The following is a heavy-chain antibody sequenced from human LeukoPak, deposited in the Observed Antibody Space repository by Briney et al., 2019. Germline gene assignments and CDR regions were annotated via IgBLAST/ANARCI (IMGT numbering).Heavy chain of an antibody. Sequence: GASVKVSCKASGYTFTSYYMHWVRQAPGQGLEWMGIINPSGGSTSYAQKLQGRVTMTRDTSTSTVYMELSSLRSEDTAVYYCARVVAVGDFDYWGQGTLVTVSS. CDR3: ARVVAVGDFDY. CDR1: GYTFTSYY. D-gene: IGHD6-19*01. CDR2: INPSGGST. V-gene: IGHV1-46*01. J-gene: IGHJ4*02.